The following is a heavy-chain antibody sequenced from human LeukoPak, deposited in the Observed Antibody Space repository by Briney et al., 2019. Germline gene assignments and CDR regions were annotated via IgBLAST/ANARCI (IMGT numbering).Heavy chain of an antibody. J-gene: IGHJ4*02. Sequence: PSETLSLTCTVSGGSISSGGYYWSWIRQHPGKGLEWIGYIYYSGSTYYNPSLKSRVTISVDTSKNQFSLKLSSVTAADTAVYYCAGGDLTEYSSSPGSLIFDYWGQGTLVTVSS. CDR2: IYYSGST. V-gene: IGHV4-31*03. CDR1: GGSISSGGYY. CDR3: AGGDLTEYSSSPGSLIFDY. D-gene: IGHD6-6*01.